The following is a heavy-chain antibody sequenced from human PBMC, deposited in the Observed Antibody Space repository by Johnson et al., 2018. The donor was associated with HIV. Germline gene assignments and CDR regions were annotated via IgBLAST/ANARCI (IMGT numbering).Heavy chain of an antibody. CDR2: ISYDESNK. Sequence: QEKLVESGGGVVQPGRSLRLSCAASGFTFSSHGMHWVRQAPGKGLEWVALISYDESNKYYADSVKGRFTVSRDNSKNTLYLQMNNLRAEDTAVYYCAKRGRCSGGTCPDGFDIWGQGTMVIVSS. CDR1: GFTFSSHG. J-gene: IGHJ3*02. D-gene: IGHD2-15*01. V-gene: IGHV3-30*18. CDR3: AKRGRCSGGTCPDGFDI.